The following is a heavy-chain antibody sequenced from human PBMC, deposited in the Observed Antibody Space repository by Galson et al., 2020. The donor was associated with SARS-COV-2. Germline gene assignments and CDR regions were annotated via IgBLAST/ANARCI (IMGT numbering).Heavy chain of an antibody. Sequence: SETLSLTCTVSGGSIDSGGYSWSWIRQHPGWALAWIGYIYYSGSTYYNPSLRSRVAMSANTSKNQFSLRLRSVTAADTAVYYCARAVPAAPHLFDAWGQGALVTVSS. CDR2: IYYSGST. D-gene: IGHD2-2*01. J-gene: IGHJ4*02. CDR1: GGSIDSGGYS. CDR3: ARAVPAAPHLFDA. V-gene: IGHV4-31*03.